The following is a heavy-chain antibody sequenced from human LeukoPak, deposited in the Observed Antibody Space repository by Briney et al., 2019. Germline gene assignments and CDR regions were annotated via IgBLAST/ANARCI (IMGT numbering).Heavy chain of an antibody. J-gene: IGHJ4*02. CDR1: GFTFSSYS. Sequence: GGSLRLSCAASGFTFSSYSMNWVRQAPGKGLEWVSSISSSSSYIYYADSVKGRFTISRDNAKNSLYLQMNGLRAEDTAVYYCARDPSPNGDYYFDYWGQGTLVTVSS. CDR3: ARDPSPNGDYYFDY. V-gene: IGHV3-21*01. D-gene: IGHD4-17*01. CDR2: ISSSSSYI.